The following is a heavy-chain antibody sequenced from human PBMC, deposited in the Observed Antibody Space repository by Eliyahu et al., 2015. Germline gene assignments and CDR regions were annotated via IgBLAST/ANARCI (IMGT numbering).Heavy chain of an antibody. D-gene: IGHD3/OR15-3a*01. CDR1: GYTYTNFG. V-gene: IGHV1-18*01. Sequence: QIHLVQSGGEVKKPGASVKVACTASGYTYTNFGVSWVRLAPGQGLEWMGWINPNSGNTIYAQKFQGRITVTTDPSTRTAYLDLRNLRSDDTAIYYCARDKGEYDNWSPRLYFAYWGQGSLLTVSS. CDR3: ARDKGEYDNWSPRLYFAY. CDR2: INPNSGNT. J-gene: IGHJ4*02.